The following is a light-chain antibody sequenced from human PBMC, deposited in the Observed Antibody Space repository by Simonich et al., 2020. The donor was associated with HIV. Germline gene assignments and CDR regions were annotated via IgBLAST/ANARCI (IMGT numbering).Light chain of an antibody. Sequence: DIVMTHTPLSLSVIPGQPAFISCQSRQCLLRSNGKTYVYCYLQKPGQSQQLLIYEVSSRFSVVPDRFSGSGSGTDFTLKISRVEAADVGVYYCMQAIHLTPYTFGQGTKLEIK. CDR2: EVS. V-gene: IGKV2-29*02. J-gene: IGKJ2*01. CDR3: MQAIHLTPYT. CDR1: QCLLRSNGKTY.